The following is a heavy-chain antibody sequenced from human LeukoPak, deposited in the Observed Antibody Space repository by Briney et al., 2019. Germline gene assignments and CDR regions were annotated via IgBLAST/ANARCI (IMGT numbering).Heavy chain of an antibody. J-gene: IGHJ4*02. CDR2: IRSKTYGGTT. CDR1: GFTFGDYA. Sequence: GGSLRLSCTTSGFTFGDYAMSWFRQAPGKGLEWVSFIRSKTYGGTTDYAASVKGRFTISRDDSKSIAYLQMNSLRAEDTAVYYCARDHGSGYSSSWSDYWGQGTLVTVSS. V-gene: IGHV3-49*03. D-gene: IGHD6-13*01. CDR3: ARDHGSGYSSSWSDY.